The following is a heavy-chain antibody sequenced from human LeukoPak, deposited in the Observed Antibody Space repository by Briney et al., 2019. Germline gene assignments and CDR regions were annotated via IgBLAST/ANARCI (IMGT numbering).Heavy chain of an antibody. CDR1: GGSISSYY. J-gene: IGHJ6*03. CDR2: IYTSGST. CDR3: ARDFGYCSSTSCYGYYYYMDV. D-gene: IGHD2-2*03. Sequence: SETLSLTCTVSGGSISSYYWSWIRQPAGKGLEWIGRIYTSGSTNYNPSLKSRVTMSVDTSKNQFSLKLSSVTAADTAVYYCARDFGYCSSTSCYGYYYYMDVWGKGTTVTVSS. V-gene: IGHV4-4*07.